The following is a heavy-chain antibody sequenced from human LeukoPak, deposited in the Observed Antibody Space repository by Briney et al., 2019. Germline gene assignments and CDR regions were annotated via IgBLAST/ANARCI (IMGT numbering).Heavy chain of an antibody. CDR1: EFTFSSYA. V-gene: IGHV3-23*01. D-gene: IGHD3-22*01. Sequence: GGSLRLSCAASEFTFSSYAMSWVRQAPGKGLEWVSTISGSGDTSYYADSVKGRFTISRDASKNTLYLQMNSLRAEDTAVYYCAKAPRIGYDSSGYSKPPYWGQGTLVTVSS. CDR2: ISGSGDTS. CDR3: AKAPRIGYDSSGYSKPPY. J-gene: IGHJ4*02.